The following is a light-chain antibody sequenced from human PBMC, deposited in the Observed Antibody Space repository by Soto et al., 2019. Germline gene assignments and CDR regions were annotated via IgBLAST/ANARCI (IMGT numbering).Light chain of an antibody. CDR2: DTS. V-gene: IGKV1-33*01. J-gene: IGKJ4*01. CDR1: QGINNY. Sequence: DIQMTQSPPSLSASVGDRVTITCQASQGINNYLNWYQQKPGNAPKLLIFDTSDLETGVPSRFSGRGSGTDFTFTISSLQPEDVAAYYCQQYHTLPITFGGGTKVDIK. CDR3: QQYHTLPIT.